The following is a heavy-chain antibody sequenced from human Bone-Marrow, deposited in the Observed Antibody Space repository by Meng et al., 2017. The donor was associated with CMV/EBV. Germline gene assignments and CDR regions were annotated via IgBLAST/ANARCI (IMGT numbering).Heavy chain of an antibody. D-gene: IGHD3-10*01. J-gene: IGHJ4*02. CDR3: AKDTEYYYGSGSYFDY. V-gene: IGHV1-69*10. Sequence: SVKVSCKASGGTFSSYAISWVRQAPGQGLEWMGGIIPILGIANYAQKFQGRVTITADKSTSTAYMELSSLRSEDTAVYYCAKDTEYYYGSGSYFDYWGQGTLVTVSP. CDR2: IIPILGIA. CDR1: GGTFSSYA.